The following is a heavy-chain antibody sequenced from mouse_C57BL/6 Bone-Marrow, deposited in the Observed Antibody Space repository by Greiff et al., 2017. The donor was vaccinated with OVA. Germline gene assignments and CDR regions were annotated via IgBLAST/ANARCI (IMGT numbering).Heavy chain of an antibody. J-gene: IGHJ1*03. CDR3: AHLYYDYDGYFDV. V-gene: IGHV1-42*01. Sequence: VQLQQSGPELVKPGASVKISCKASGYSFTGYYMNWVKQSPEKSLEWIGEINPSTGGTTYNQKFKAKATLTVDKSSSTAYMQLKSLTSEDSAVYYCAHLYYDYDGYFDVWGTGTTVTVSS. CDR2: INPSTGGT. CDR1: GYSFTGYY. D-gene: IGHD2-4*01.